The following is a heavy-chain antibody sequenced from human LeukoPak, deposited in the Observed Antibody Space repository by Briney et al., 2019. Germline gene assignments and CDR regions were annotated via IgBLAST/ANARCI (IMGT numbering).Heavy chain of an antibody. CDR2: IYSGGST. V-gene: IGHV3-53*01. CDR3: ARGGASGSYRREFDY. CDR1: GFTVSSNY. Sequence: GGSLRLSCAASGFTVSSNYMSWVRHAPGKGLEWVSVIYSGGSTYYADSVKGRFTISRDNSKNTLYLQMNSLRAEDTAVYYCARGGASGSYRREFDYWGQGTLVTVSS. D-gene: IGHD1-26*01. J-gene: IGHJ4*02.